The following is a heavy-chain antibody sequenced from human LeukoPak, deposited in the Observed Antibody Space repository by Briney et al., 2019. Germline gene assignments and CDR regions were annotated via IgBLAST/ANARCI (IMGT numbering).Heavy chain of an antibody. V-gene: IGHV3-48*02. CDR3: ARLEYYYVSGNYYKLFDY. Sequence: GGSLRLSCAASGFTFSSYNMNWVRQAPGKGLEWVSDISSSGSTIYFADSVKGRFTISRDNAKNSLYLQMNRMRDEDTAVYYCARLEYYYVSGNYYKLFDYWGQGTLVTVCS. CDR1: GFTFSSYN. D-gene: IGHD3-10*01. J-gene: IGHJ4*02. CDR2: ISSSGSTI.